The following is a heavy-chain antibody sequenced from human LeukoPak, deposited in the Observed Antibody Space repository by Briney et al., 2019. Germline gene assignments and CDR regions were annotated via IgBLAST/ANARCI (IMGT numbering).Heavy chain of an antibody. CDR3: ARGGVQLERSDC. V-gene: IGHV1-69*01. J-gene: IGHJ4*02. D-gene: IGHD1-1*01. CDR1: GGTFSSYA. CDR2: IIPIFGTA. Sequence: SVKVSCKASGGTFSSYAISWVRQAPGQGLEWMGGIIPIFGTAKYAQKFQGRVTITADESTCTDYMALRSLRSEDTAVYYCARGGVQLERSDCWGQGTLVTVSS.